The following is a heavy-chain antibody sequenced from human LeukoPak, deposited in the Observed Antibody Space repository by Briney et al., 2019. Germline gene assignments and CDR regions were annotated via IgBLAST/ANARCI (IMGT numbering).Heavy chain of an antibody. D-gene: IGHD3-22*01. CDR1: GYIFTSYG. V-gene: IGHV1-18*01. Sequence: ASVKVSCKASGYIFTSYGVTWVRQAPGQGLEWMGWISVYNGNTSYAQKLQGRVTMTTDISTSTAYMELRSLRSGDTAVYYCARGMVTAYYYDSSGYYPNDYWGQGTLVTVSS. CDR3: ARGMVTAYYYDSSGYYPNDY. CDR2: ISVYNGNT. J-gene: IGHJ4*02.